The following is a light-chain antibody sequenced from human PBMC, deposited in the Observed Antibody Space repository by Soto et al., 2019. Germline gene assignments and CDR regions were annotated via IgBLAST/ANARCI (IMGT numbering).Light chain of an antibody. Sequence: QSALTQPASVSGSPGQSITISCTGTSSDVGGYNYVSWYQQHPGKAPKLMIYDVSNRPSGVSNRFSGSKSGNTASLTISGLQAEDEADYCCSSYTSSSTLVFGTGTQLTVL. CDR2: DVS. CDR3: SSYTSSSTLV. J-gene: IGLJ7*01. V-gene: IGLV2-14*01. CDR1: SSDVGGYNY.